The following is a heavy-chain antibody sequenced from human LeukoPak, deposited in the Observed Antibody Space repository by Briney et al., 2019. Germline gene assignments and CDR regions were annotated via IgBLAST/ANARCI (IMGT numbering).Heavy chain of an antibody. Sequence: GGSLTLSCAASGYTFSDFSVNWVRQAPGKGLEWVSSISVRSNYRYYADSVRGRFTISRDDARDSLFLQMNSLRAEDTAVYFCVRLRRNNDRSGYYYYYDYWGQRTLVTVSS. CDR2: ISVRSNYR. CDR1: GYTFSDFS. D-gene: IGHD3-22*01. J-gene: IGHJ4*02. CDR3: VRLRRNNDRSGYYYYYDY. V-gene: IGHV3-21*01.